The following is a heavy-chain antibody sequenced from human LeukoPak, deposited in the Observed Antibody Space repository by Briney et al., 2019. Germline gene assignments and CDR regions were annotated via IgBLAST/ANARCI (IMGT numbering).Heavy chain of an antibody. CDR3: ARGPRQGYCSSTSCYAAAYFDL. CDR1: GYSFILYG. V-gene: IGHV1-18*01. J-gene: IGHJ2*01. D-gene: IGHD2-2*01. CDR2: ISTSTGDT. Sequence: ASVKVSCKTSGYSFILYGISWVRQAPGQGPEWMGWISTSTGDTKYTQKFQGRVTLTTDTSTSTAYMELSSLRSDDTAVYYCARGPRQGYCSSTSCYAAAYFDLWGRGTLVTVTS.